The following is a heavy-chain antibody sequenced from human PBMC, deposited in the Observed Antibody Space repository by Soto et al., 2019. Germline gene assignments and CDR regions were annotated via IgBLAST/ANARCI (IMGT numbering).Heavy chain of an antibody. CDR3: ARAYDVLTGPNFDS. V-gene: IGHV4-39*01. CDR1: GDSISSNNYY. D-gene: IGHD3-9*01. J-gene: IGHJ4*02. Sequence: PSETLSLTCAVSGDSISSNNYYWGWIRQPPGKGLEWIGSIYYSGNTYSSPSFRGRVTISVDTFKRQFSLKLSSVTAADTAVYYCARAYDVLTGPNFDSWGQGLLVTVSS. CDR2: IYYSGNT.